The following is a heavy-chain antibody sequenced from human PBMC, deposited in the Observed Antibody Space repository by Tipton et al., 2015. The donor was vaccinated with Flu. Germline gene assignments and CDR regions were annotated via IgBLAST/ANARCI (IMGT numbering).Heavy chain of an antibody. J-gene: IGHJ6*02. D-gene: IGHD3-22*01. CDR3: ARDREYYDSSGTYYYYGMDV. V-gene: IGHV4-61*01. CDR2: IYYSGST. CDR1: GGSISSGSYY. Sequence: LRLSCTVSGGSISSGSYYWSWIRQPPGKGLEWIGYIYYSGSTNYNPSLKSRVTISVDTSKNQFSLKLSSVTAADTAVYYCARDREYYDSSGTYYYYGMDVWGQGTTVTVSS.